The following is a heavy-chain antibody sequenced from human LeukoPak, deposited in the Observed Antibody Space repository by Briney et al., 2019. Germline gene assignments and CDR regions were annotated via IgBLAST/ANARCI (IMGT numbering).Heavy chain of an antibody. D-gene: IGHD2-15*01. CDR3: ARRYMVAANNWFDP. V-gene: IGHV1-18*01. J-gene: IGHJ5*02. CDR1: GYTFTSYG. CDR2: ISAYNGNT. Sequence: GASVKVSCKASGYTFTSYGISWVRQAPGQGLEWMGWISAYNGNTNYAQKLQGRVTMTTDTSTSTAYMELRSLRSDDTAVYYCARRYMVAANNWFDPWGQGTLVTVSS.